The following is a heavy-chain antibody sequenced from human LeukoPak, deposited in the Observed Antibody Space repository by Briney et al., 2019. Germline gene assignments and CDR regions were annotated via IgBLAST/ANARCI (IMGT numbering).Heavy chain of an antibody. CDR2: MNPNSGNT. CDR3: ARGAPWRATNNFDY. CDR1: GYTFTNYD. D-gene: IGHD1-26*01. Sequence: ASVKVSCKASGYTFTNYDINWVRQATGQGLERMGWMNPNSGNTGYAQKFQGRVTITRSTSISTTYMERSSLRSEDTAVFYCARGAPWRATNNFDYWGQGTLVTVSS. J-gene: IGHJ4*02. V-gene: IGHV1-8*03.